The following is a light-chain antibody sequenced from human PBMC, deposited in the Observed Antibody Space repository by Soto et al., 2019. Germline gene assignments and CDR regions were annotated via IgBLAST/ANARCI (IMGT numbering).Light chain of an antibody. CDR1: NSNIGRYS. CDR2: SDD. Sequence: QSVLTQPPSLSGTPGQRVTISCSGSNSNIGRYSVNWYQHFPGTAPKILIYSDDERPSGVPGRFSGSKSGTSASLAISGLQSEDEAEYYCAAWDDNLNGPLFGGGTQLTVL. V-gene: IGLV1-44*01. CDR3: AAWDDNLNGPL. J-gene: IGLJ3*02.